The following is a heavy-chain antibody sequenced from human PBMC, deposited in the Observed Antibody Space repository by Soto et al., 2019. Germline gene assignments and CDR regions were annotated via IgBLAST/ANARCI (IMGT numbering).Heavy chain of an antibody. V-gene: IGHV4-30-4*01. CDR1: GGSISSGDYY. CDR2: IYYSGST. J-gene: IGHJ3*02. Sequence: SETLSLTCTVSGGSISSGDYYWSWIRQPPGKGLEWIGYIYYSGSTYYNPSLKSRVTTSVDTSKNQFSMKLSSVTAADTAVYYCASGTYYYDSSGPPRAFDIWGQGTMVTVSS. CDR3: ASGTYYYDSSGPPRAFDI. D-gene: IGHD3-22*01.